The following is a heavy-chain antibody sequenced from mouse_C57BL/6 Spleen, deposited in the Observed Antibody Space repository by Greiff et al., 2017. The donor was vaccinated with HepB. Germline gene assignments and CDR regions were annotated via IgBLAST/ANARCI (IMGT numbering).Heavy chain of an antibody. J-gene: IGHJ2*01. Sequence: DVKLVESGGGLVKPGGSLKLSCAASGFTFSSYAMSWVRQTPEKRLEWVATISDGGSYTYYPDNVKGRFTISRDNAKNNLYLQMSHLKSEDTAMYYCARENYYGSSPYYFDYWGQGTTLTVSS. CDR3: ARENYYGSSPYYFDY. CDR2: ISDGGSYT. V-gene: IGHV5-4*01. CDR1: GFTFSSYA. D-gene: IGHD1-1*01.